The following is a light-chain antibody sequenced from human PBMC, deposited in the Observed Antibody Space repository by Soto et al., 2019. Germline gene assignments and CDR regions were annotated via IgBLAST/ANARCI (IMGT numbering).Light chain of an antibody. CDR1: QSVSSY. CDR3: QQRSNPS. CDR2: DAS. Sequence: EIVLTQSPATLSLSPGERATLSCRASQSVSSYLAWYQQKPGQAPRLLIYDASNRASGIPARFSGSGSGTDFTLTISSLEPEDFAVYYCQQRSNPSSGQGTRLEIK. J-gene: IGKJ2*01. V-gene: IGKV3-11*01.